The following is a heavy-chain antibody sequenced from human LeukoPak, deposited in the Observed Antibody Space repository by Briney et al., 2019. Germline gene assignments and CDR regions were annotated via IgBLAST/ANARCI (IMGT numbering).Heavy chain of an antibody. V-gene: IGHV5-51*01. Sequence: GESLKISCQGSGYTFTNCWIGWVRQMSGKGLEWMGIIYPGDSDTRYSPSFQGQVTISADKSISTAYLQWSSLKASDTAVYYCARRMYGDYQDYFDFWGQGTLVTVSS. J-gene: IGHJ4*02. D-gene: IGHD4-17*01. CDR3: ARRMYGDYQDYFDF. CDR2: IYPGDSDT. CDR1: GYTFTNCW.